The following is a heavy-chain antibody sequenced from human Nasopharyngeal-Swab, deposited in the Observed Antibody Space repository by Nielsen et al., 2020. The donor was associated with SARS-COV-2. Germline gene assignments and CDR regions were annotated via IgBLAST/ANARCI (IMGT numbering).Heavy chain of an antibody. CDR1: DDSLRRGGFY. V-gene: IGHV4-61*02. J-gene: IGHJ6*02. CDR2: TSIRGTT. CDR3: ARGRPGTYYTYYYGLDV. D-gene: IGHD1-26*01. Sequence: SETLSLTCSVSDDSLRRGGFYWTWIRQPAGRGLEVIVRTSIRGTTNYSPPFKNRVTMSLDTSKKQFFLRLASVSAADTAIYYCARGRPGTYYTYYYGLDVWGQGTTVTVSS.